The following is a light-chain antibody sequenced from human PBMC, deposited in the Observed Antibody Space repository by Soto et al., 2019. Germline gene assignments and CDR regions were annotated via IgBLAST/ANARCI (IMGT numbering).Light chain of an antibody. CDR1: QCVSSGH. J-gene: IGKJ5*01. Sequence: ENVVTQFPGTLSLSPGERATVSCRASQCVSSGHLAWYQQKLGQAPRLLIYGASIPAPGIPDRCSGSGSGIDFTLTISGLEPQEFGGYYCQHYSISPITFGHGTRLEIK. V-gene: IGKV3-20*01. CDR3: QHYSISPIT. CDR2: GAS.